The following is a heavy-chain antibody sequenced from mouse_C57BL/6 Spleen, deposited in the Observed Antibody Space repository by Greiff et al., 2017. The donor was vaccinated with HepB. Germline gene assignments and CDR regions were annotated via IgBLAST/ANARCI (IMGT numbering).Heavy chain of an antibody. Sequence: EVKLQQSGPELVKPGASVKISCKASGYTFTDYYMNWVKQSHGKSLEWIGDINPNNGGTSYNQKFKGKATLTVDKSSSTAYMELRSLTSEDSAVYYCARRHYYAMDYWGQGTSVTVSS. J-gene: IGHJ4*01. V-gene: IGHV1-26*01. CDR3: ARRHYYAMDY. CDR1: GYTFTDYY. CDR2: INPNNGGT.